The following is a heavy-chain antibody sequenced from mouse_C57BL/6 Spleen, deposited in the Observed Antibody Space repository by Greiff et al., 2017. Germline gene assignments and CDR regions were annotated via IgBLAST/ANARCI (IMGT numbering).Heavy chain of an antibody. Sequence: QVQLQQPGAELVRPGSSVKLSCKASGYTFTSYWMHWVKQRPIQGLEWIGNIDPSDSETHYNQKFKDKATLTVDKSSSTAYMQLSSLTSEDSAVYHCAREGDSNHAMDYWGQGTSVTVSS. CDR3: AREGDSNHAMDY. J-gene: IGHJ4*01. D-gene: IGHD2-5*01. CDR2: IDPSDSET. CDR1: GYTFTSYW. V-gene: IGHV1-52*01.